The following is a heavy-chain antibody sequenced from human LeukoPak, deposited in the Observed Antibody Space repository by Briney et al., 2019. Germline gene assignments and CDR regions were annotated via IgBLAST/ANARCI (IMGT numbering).Heavy chain of an antibody. Sequence: SETLSLTCTVSGGSISSSSYYWGWIRQPPGKGLEWIGSIYYSGSTYYNPSLKSRVTISVDTSKNQFSLKLSSVTAADTAVYYCARHPDYDFWSGYPYYMNVWGKGTTVTVSS. J-gene: IGHJ6*03. D-gene: IGHD3-3*01. V-gene: IGHV4-39*01. CDR1: GGSISSSSYY. CDR2: IYYSGST. CDR3: ARHPDYDFWSGYPYYMNV.